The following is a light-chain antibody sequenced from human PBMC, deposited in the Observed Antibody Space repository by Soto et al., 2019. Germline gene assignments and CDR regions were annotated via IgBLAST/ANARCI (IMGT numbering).Light chain of an antibody. CDR1: QSVDSSY. CDR3: QVYDNSSWT. V-gene: IGKV3-20*01. CDR2: GAS. J-gene: IGKJ1*01. Sequence: EIVLTQSPGTLSLSPGERATLSCRARQSVDSSYLAWSQQKLGQAPSLLIYGASSRATGIPDRFSGSWAGTDFTPTISRLEPEDVAVYCCQVYDNSSWTFGQGTQVDIK.